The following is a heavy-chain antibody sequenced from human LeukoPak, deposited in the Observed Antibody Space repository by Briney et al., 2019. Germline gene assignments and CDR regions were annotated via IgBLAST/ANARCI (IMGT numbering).Heavy chain of an antibody. D-gene: IGHD3-22*01. Sequence: GGSLRLSCAASGFTFSSYWMHWVRQAPGKGLVWVSRINSDGSSTSYADSVKGRFTISRDNAKNTLYLQMNSLRAEDTAVYYCARAAHLYYYDSSGHYPDYWGQGTLVTVSS. CDR1: GFTFSSYW. V-gene: IGHV3-74*01. CDR2: INSDGSST. CDR3: ARAAHLYYYDSSGHYPDY. J-gene: IGHJ4*02.